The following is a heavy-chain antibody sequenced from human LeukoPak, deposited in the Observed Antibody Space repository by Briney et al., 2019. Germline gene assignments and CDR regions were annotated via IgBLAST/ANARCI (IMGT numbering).Heavy chain of an antibody. CDR2: ISGNGGRS. V-gene: IGHV3-23*01. Sequence: GGSLRLSCTASGFTFDDYAMHWVRQAPGKGLEWVSAISGNGGRSYDADSVKGRFTISRDNSKNTLYLQMQSLRAEDTAVYYCARLFAGTTGHWGQGTLVTVSS. CDR3: ARLFAGTTGH. CDR1: GFTFDDYA. D-gene: IGHD1-1*01. J-gene: IGHJ4*02.